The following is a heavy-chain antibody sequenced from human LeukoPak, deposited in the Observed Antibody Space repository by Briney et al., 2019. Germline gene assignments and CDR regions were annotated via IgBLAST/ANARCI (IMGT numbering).Heavy chain of an antibody. CDR3: ARAPWDGYNPWPAFDI. CDR2: IYYSGST. V-gene: IGHV4-59*01. D-gene: IGHD5-24*01. CDR1: GGSISSYY. J-gene: IGHJ3*02. Sequence: SETLSLTCTVSGGSISSYYWSWIRQPPGKGLEWIGYIYYSGSTNYNPSLKSRVTISVDTSKNQFSLKLSSVTAADTAVYYCARAPWDGYNPWPAFDIWGQGTMVTVSS.